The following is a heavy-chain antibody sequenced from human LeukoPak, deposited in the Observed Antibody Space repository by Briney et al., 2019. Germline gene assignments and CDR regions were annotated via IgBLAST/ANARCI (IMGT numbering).Heavy chain of an antibody. CDR1: GGSISSYY. CDR3: ARHLYDYVWGSYGPSAFDY. CDR2: IYYSGST. J-gene: IGHJ4*02. D-gene: IGHD3-16*01. Sequence: PSGTLSLTCTVSGGSISSYYWSWIRQPPGKGLEWIGYIYYSGSTNYNPSLKSRGTISVDTSKNQFSLKLSSVTAADTAVYYCARHLYDYVWGSYGPSAFDYWGQGTLVSVSS. V-gene: IGHV4-59*08.